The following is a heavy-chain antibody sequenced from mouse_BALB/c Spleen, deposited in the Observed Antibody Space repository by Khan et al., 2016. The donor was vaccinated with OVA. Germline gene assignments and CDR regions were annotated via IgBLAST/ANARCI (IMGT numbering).Heavy chain of an antibody. V-gene: IGHV1-7*01. CDR3: ARRGLRWDFDY. CDR1: GYTFINYW. D-gene: IGHD1-1*01. CDR2: INPSTGYT. J-gene: IGHJ2*01. Sequence: QVQLQQSGAELAKPGASVKMSCKASGYTFINYWILWVKQRPGQGLEWIGYINPSTGYTEYNQNFKDKATLTADKYSSTAYMQLSSRTSEDSAVYYCARRGLRWDFDYWGQGTTLTVSS.